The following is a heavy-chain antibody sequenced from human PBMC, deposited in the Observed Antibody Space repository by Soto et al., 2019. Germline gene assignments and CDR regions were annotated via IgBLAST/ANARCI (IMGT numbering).Heavy chain of an antibody. CDR3: ARKIWDPAVVAVATRGAFDV. V-gene: IGHV3-48*03. D-gene: IGHD2-15*01. Sequence: EVQLVESGGGLVQPGGSLRLSCAASGFTFRDYEMHWVRQAPGKGLQWVSYISSSGTTIYYSESVKGRFTISRDTAKNSLYLPLSGLRADDTAVYYCARKIWDPAVVAVATRGAFDVWGQGTMVSVSS. J-gene: IGHJ3*01. CDR2: ISSSGTTI. CDR1: GFTFRDYE.